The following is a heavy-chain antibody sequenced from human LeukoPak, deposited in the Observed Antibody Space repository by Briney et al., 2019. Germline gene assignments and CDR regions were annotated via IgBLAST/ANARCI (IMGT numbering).Heavy chain of an antibody. CDR1: GFTFSSYW. V-gene: IGHV3-7*01. J-gene: IGHJ1*01. CDR2: IKQDGSEK. Sequence: PGGSLRLSCAASGFTFSSYWMSWVRQAPGKGLEWVANIKQDGSEKYYVDSVKGRFTISRDNAKNSLYLQMNSLRAEDTAVYYCARDAHSSSWERTANAAEYFQHWGQGTLVTVSS. CDR3: ARDAHSSSWERTANAAEYFQH. D-gene: IGHD6-13*01.